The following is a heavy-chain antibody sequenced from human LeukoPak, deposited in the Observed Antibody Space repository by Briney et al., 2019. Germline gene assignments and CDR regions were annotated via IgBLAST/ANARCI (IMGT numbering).Heavy chain of an antibody. J-gene: IGHJ4*02. CDR2: ITHNENT. CDR1: YTFIRSYY. Sequence: SSAQSSTYASDYTFIRSYYSSLRHHPGRKRLEWVGIITHNENTNYNQKLQGRVTITTETSKNPSYLELRSLTADDTAVYYCAGDGPGYCSGGICYSDHWGQGTLVTVCS. V-gene: IGHV4-34*01. D-gene: IGHD2-15*01. CDR3: AGDGPGYCSGGICYSDH.